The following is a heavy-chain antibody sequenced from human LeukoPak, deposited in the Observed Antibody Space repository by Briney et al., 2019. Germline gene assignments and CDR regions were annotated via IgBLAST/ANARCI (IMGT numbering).Heavy chain of an antibody. V-gene: IGHV1-69*13. J-gene: IGHJ4*02. CDR2: IIPILRTA. Sequence: SVKVSCKASGGTFSIYAISWVRQAPGQGLEWMGGIIPILRTANHAKKFQGRVTITADESTSTAYMELSRRRSEDTVVYYCAGGLGSSSWYYPFAYWGQGTLVTVSS. CDR3: AGGLGSSSWYYPFAY. CDR1: GGTFSIYA. D-gene: IGHD6-13*01.